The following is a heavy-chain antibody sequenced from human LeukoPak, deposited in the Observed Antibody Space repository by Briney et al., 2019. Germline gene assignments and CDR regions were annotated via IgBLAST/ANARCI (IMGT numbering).Heavy chain of an antibody. V-gene: IGHV7-4-1*02. J-gene: IGHJ4*02. Sequence: ASVKVSCKASGGTFSSYAISWVRQAPGQGLEWMGWINTNTGNPTYAQGFTGRFVFSLDTSVSTAYLQISSLKAEDTAVYYCARAWWFGELYLVYWGQGTLVTVSS. CDR1: GGTFSSYA. CDR3: ARAWWFGELYLVY. CDR2: INTNTGNP. D-gene: IGHD3-10*01.